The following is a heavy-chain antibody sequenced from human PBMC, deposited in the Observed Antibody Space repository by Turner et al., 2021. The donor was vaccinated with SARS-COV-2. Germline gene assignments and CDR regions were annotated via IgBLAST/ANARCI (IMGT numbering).Heavy chain of an antibody. V-gene: IGHV3-49*04. CDR2: IRRKAYGGGT. CDR1: GFIFGDYD. CDR3: TRVGAAMNYWDSSAYFDF. Sequence: EVQLVESGGDLVQPGRSLRLSCTTSGFIFGDYDLNWVRQARGEGLEWLTLIRRKAYGGGTEYAASVRGRFTISRNDNKSNAYLQMSSLKTEDTAVYYYTRVGAAMNYWDSSAYFDFWGQGTVVTVSS. D-gene: IGHD3-22*01. J-gene: IGHJ4*02.